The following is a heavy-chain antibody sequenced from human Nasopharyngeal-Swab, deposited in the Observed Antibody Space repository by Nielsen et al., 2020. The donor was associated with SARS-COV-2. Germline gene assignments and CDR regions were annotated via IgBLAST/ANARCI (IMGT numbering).Heavy chain of an antibody. D-gene: IGHD3-3*01. CDR3: TVDDFWSGYYRY. V-gene: IGHV3-49*04. CDR1: GFTFGDYA. CDR2: IRSKAYGGTT. J-gene: IGHJ4*02. Sequence: GESVKISCTASGFTFGDYAMSWVRQAPGKGLEWVGFIRSKAYGGTTEYAVSVKGRFTISRDDSKSIAYLQMNSLKTEDTAVYYCTVDDFWSGYYRYWGQGTLVTVSS.